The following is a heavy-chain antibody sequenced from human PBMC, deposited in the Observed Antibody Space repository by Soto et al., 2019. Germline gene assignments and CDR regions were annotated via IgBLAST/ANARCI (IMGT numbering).Heavy chain of an antibody. V-gene: IGHV3-7*01. J-gene: IGHJ4*02. Sequence: PGGSLRLSCVASTFTFSSYWRTWVRQAPGKGLEWVANINPEGSDKYYVDSVKGRFTISRDNTKNSLDLQMNSLRAEDTAVYYCARDDRPYAESAYWGQGTPVTVSS. CDR2: INPEGSDK. CDR3: ARDDRPYAESAY. D-gene: IGHD3-3*01. CDR1: TFTFSSYW.